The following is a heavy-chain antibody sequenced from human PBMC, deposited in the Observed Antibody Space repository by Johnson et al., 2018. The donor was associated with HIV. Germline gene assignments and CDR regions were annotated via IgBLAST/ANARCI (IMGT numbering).Heavy chain of an antibody. V-gene: IGHV3-30-3*01. CDR2: ISYDGDNV. Sequence: QVQLVESGGGVVQPGRALRLSCAASGFTFSNSAMHWVRQAPGKGLEWVAVISYDGDNVYYADSVKGRFTISRDNSKNTLYLQMNSLRVADTAVYYCARDRSLWFRELWPRDACDMWGQGTKITVSS. CDR3: ARDRSLWFRELWPRDACDM. J-gene: IGHJ3*02. CDR1: GFTFSNSA. D-gene: IGHD3-10*01.